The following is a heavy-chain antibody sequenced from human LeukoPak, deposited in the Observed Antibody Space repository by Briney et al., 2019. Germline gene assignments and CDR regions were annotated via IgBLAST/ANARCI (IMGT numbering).Heavy chain of an antibody. D-gene: IGHD2-15*01. CDR1: GGSISSYY. V-gene: IGHV4-59*08. CDR2: IYYSGST. J-gene: IGHJ4*02. Sequence: SETLSLTCTVSGGSISSYYWSWIRQPPGKGLEWIGYIYYSGSTNYNPSLKSRVTISVDTSKNHFSLKLRSVTAADTAVYYCARLYCSGGSCYFDYWGQGTLVTVSS. CDR3: ARLYCSGGSCYFDY.